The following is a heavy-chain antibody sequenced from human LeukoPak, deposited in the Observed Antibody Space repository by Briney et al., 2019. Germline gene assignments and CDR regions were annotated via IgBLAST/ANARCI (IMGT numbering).Heavy chain of an antibody. J-gene: IGHJ4*02. Sequence: PGGSLRLSCAASGFTVSSNYMSWVRQTPGKGLEWVSVVSGSGRSTFYADSVQGRFTTSRDNSKNTLYLQMNSLRAEDTALYFCARHEGAWFGELSLWGQGTLVTVSS. CDR1: GFTVSSNY. D-gene: IGHD3-10*01. CDR3: ARHEGAWFGELSL. V-gene: IGHV3-23*01. CDR2: VSGSGRST.